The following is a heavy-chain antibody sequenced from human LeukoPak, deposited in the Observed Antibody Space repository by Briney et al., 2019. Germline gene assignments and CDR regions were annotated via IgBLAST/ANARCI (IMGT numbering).Heavy chain of an antibody. D-gene: IGHD5-18*01. CDR1: GGSISSGGYS. CDR3: ARGEGRIQLRNIPPPYGMDV. J-gene: IGHJ6*02. CDR2: IYHSGST. V-gene: IGHV4-30-2*01. Sequence: SQTLSLTCAVSGGSISSGGYSWSWIRQPPGKGLEWIVYIYHSGSTYYNPSLKSRVTISVDRSKNQFSLKLSSVTAADTAVYYCARGEGRIQLRNIPPPYGMDVWGQGTTVTVPS.